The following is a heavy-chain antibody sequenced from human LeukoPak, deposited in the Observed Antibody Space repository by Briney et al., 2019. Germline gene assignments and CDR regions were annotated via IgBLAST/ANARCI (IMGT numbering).Heavy chain of an antibody. CDR2: ISTYNGNT. Sequence: GASVKVSCKAPGYTFTSYGISWVRQAPGLGLEWMGWISTYNGNTNYAQKLQGRVTMTTDTSTSTAYMELRSLRSDDTAVHYCATSGGDYYYYSLDVWGKGTPVTISS. CDR3: ATSGGDYYYYSLDV. V-gene: IGHV1-18*01. CDR1: GYTFTSYG. J-gene: IGHJ6*03. D-gene: IGHD3-10*01.